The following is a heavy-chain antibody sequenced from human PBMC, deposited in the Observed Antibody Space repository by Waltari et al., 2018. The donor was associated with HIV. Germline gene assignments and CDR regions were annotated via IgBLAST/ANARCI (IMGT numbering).Heavy chain of an antibody. V-gene: IGHV4-39*01. CDR3: ARRPVSMIVVVHPFDY. J-gene: IGHJ4*02. D-gene: IGHD3-22*01. Sequence: QLQLQESGPGLVKPSETLSLTCTVSGGSISSSSYYWGWIRQPPGKGLEWIGSIYYSGSTYYNPSLKRRVTISVDTSKNQFSRKLSSVTAADTAVYYCARRPVSMIVVVHPFDYWGQGTLVTVSS. CDR1: GGSISSSSYY. CDR2: IYYSGST.